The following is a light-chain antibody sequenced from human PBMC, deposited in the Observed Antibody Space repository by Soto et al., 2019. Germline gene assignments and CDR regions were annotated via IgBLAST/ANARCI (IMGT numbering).Light chain of an antibody. J-gene: IGKJ1*01. V-gene: IGKV1-5*01. CDR2: DAY. Sequence: DIQMTQSPSTLSASVGERVTITCRASQSISSWLAWYQQKPGKAPKLLIYDAYMLESVIPSRFSGSGSGTAFTLTISSLQPDDLATYYCQQYDTSSPRTFGQATKVEIK. CDR3: QQYDTSSPRT. CDR1: QSISSW.